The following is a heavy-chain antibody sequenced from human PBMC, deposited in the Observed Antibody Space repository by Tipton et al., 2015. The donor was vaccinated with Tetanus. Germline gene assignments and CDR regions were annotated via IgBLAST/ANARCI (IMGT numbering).Heavy chain of an antibody. D-gene: IGHD6-19*01. CDR2: ISWNSGSI. J-gene: IGHJ6*02. Sequence: SLRLSCAASGFTFDDYAMHWVRQAPGKGLEWFSGISWNSGSIGYADSVKGRFTISRDNAKNSLYLQMNSLRAEDTALYYCAKGKEQWLHSMDVWGQGTTVTVSS. CDR3: AKGKEQWLHSMDV. V-gene: IGHV3-9*01. CDR1: GFTFDDYA.